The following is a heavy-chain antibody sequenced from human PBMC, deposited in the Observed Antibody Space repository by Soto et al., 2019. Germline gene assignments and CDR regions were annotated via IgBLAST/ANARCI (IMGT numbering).Heavy chain of an antibody. J-gene: IGHJ5*02. CDR2: IYYSGST. V-gene: IGHV4-59*08. Sequence: PSETLSLTCTVSGGSIGSYYLSWIRQPPEKEQEWIGYIYYSGSTNYNPSLKSRVTLSVDTSKNQFSLKLSSVTASDTAVYYCSRHDGPHTPLDPCGQGTLVTVSS. CDR1: GGSIGSYY. CDR3: SRHDGPHTPLDP.